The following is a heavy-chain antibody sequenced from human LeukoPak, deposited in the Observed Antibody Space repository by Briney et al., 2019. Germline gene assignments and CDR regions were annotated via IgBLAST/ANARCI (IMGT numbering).Heavy chain of an antibody. J-gene: IGHJ6*03. V-gene: IGHV3-7*01. CDR2: IKQDGVDK. CDR1: GFTFGSYE. D-gene: IGHD4-17*01. CDR3: ARDQPLTVSTWGYFYYYMDV. Sequence: TGGSLRLSCAASGFTFGSYEMNWVRQAPGKGLEWVANIKQDGVDKYYVDSVKGRFTISRDNAKNSLYLQMNSLRAEDTAVYFCARDQPLTVSTWGYFYYYMDVWGRGTTVTVSS.